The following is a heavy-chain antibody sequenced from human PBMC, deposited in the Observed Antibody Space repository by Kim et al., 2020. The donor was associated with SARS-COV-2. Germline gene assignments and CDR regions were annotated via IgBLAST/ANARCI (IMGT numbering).Heavy chain of an antibody. J-gene: IGHJ6*02. Sequence: GGSLRLSCAASGFTFSSYWMSWVRQAPGKGLEWVANIKQDGSEKYYVDSVKGRFTISRDNAKNSLYLQMNSLRAEDTAVYYCASATKLVYYYYGRDVWGQGTTLTVSS. V-gene: IGHV3-7*01. CDR3: ASATKLVYYYYGRDV. CDR1: GFTFSSYW. D-gene: IGHD6-13*01. CDR2: IKQDGSEK.